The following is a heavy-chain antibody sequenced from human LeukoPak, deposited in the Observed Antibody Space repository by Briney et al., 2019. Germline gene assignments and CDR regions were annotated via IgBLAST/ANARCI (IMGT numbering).Heavy chain of an antibody. D-gene: IGHD6-19*01. V-gene: IGHV1-2*06. CDR1: GYTFTGYY. J-gene: IGHJ4*02. Sequence: ASVKVSCKASGYTFTGYYMHWVRQAPGQGLEWMGRINPNSGGTNYAQKLQGRVTMTSDTSISTAYMELSRLRSDDTAVYYCARLGSGWIYFDYWGQGTLVTVSS. CDR2: INPNSGGT. CDR3: ARLGSGWIYFDY.